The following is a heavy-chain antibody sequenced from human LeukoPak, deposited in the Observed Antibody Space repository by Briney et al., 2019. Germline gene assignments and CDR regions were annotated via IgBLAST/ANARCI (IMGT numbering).Heavy chain of an antibody. V-gene: IGHV4-59*01. CDR2: IYYSGST. CDR3: ASTVGCSSTSCHDAFDI. CDR1: GGSISSYY. Sequence: PSETLSLTCTVSGGSISSYYWSWIRQPPGKGLEWIGYIYYSGSTNYNPSLKSRVTISVDTSKNQFSLKLSSVTAADTAVYYCASTVGCSSTSCHDAFDIWGQGTMVTVSS. D-gene: IGHD2-2*01. J-gene: IGHJ3*02.